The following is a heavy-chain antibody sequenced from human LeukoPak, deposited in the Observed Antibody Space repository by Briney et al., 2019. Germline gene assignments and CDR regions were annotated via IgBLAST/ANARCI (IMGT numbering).Heavy chain of an antibody. Sequence: GGSLRLSCAASGFTFSSYAMSWVRQAPGKGLEWVSAISGSGGSTYYADSVKGRFTISRDNSKNTPYLQMNSLRAEDTAVYYCASKRGYSPYFDYWGQGTLVTVSS. V-gene: IGHV3-23*01. CDR3: ASKRGYSPYFDY. CDR1: GFTFSSYA. D-gene: IGHD5-18*01. CDR2: ISGSGGST. J-gene: IGHJ4*02.